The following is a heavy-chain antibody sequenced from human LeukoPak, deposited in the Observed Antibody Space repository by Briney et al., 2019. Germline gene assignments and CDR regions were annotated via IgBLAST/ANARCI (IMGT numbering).Heavy chain of an antibody. CDR1: GGSISSSSYY. V-gene: IGHV4-61*02. D-gene: IGHD3-10*01. Sequence: SETLSLTCTVSGGSISSSSYYWSWIRQPAGKGLEWIGRIYTSGSTNYNPSLKSRVTMSVDTSKNQFSLKLISATAADTAIYYCAREYGSGRFYYYYMDVWGKGTTVTISS. J-gene: IGHJ6*03. CDR2: IYTSGST. CDR3: AREYGSGRFYYYYMDV.